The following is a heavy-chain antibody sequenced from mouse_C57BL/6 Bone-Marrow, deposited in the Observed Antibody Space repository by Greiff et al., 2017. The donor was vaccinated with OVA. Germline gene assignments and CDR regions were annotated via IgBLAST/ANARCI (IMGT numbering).Heavy chain of an antibody. CDR3: ARRGNYAMDY. V-gene: IGHV1-81*01. Sequence: VKLQESGAELARPGASVKLSCKASGYTFTSYGISWVKQRTGQGLEWIGEIYPRSGNTYYNEKFKGKATLTADKSSSTAYMELRSLTSEDSAVYFFARRGNYAMDYWGQGTSVTVSS. CDR2: IYPRSGNT. J-gene: IGHJ4*01. CDR1: GYTFTSYG.